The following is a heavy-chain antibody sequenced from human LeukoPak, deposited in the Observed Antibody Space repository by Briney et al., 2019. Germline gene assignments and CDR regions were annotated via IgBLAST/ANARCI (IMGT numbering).Heavy chain of an antibody. Sequence: GGSLRLSCAASGFTFSSYAMSWVRRAPGKGLEGVAAVSGNGGSTYYADSVKGRLTISRDNSKNTLYLHMNSLRAEDTAVYYCAKWSPFGGNPGYWGQGTLVTVSS. V-gene: IGHV3-23*01. CDR2: VSGNGGST. CDR3: AKWSPFGGNPGY. D-gene: IGHD4-23*01. J-gene: IGHJ4*02. CDR1: GFTFSSYA.